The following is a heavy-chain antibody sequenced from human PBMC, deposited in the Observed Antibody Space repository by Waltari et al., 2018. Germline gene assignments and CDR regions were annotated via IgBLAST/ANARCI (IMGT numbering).Heavy chain of an antibody. CDR3: ARVGHYYGRHAYYPEDYYFFYMDV. J-gene: IGHJ6*03. CDR2: IIPSFASA. CDR1: GGTFSSYA. Sequence: QVQLVQSGAEVKKPGSSVRVSCKASGGTFSSYAITWVRQAPGQGLEWMGGIIPSFASANYAQKFQGRVTITADESTSTAYMELSSLRFEDTAVYYCARVGHYYGRHAYYPEDYYFFYMDVWGKGTTVTISS. V-gene: IGHV1-69*12. D-gene: IGHD3-22*01.